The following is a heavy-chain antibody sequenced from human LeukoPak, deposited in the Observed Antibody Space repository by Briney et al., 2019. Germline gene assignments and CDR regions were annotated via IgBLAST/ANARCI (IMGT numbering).Heavy chain of an antibody. CDR2: ISSSSSYI. Sequence: GASVKVSCKASGGTFSSYSMNWVRQAPGKGLEWVSSISSSSSYIYYADSVKGRFTISRDNAKNSLYLQMNSLRAEDTAVYYCARSAEGYYDSSGDFDYWGQGTLVTVSS. CDR3: ARSAEGYYDSSGDFDY. D-gene: IGHD3-22*01. CDR1: GGTFSSYS. V-gene: IGHV3-21*01. J-gene: IGHJ4*02.